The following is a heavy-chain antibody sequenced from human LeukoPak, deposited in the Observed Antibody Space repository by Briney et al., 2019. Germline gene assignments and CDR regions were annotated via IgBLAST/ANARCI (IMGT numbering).Heavy chain of an antibody. CDR3: AKRLTPILVVPAARGAFDI. J-gene: IGHJ3*02. CDR1: GFTFSSYA. Sequence: GGSLRLSCAASGFTFSSYAMSWVRQAPGKGLEWVSAISGSGGSTYYADSVKGRFTISRDNSKNTLYLQMNSLRAEDTAVYYCAKRLTPILVVPAARGAFDIWGQGTMVTVSS. CDR2: ISGSGGST. D-gene: IGHD2-2*01. V-gene: IGHV3-23*01.